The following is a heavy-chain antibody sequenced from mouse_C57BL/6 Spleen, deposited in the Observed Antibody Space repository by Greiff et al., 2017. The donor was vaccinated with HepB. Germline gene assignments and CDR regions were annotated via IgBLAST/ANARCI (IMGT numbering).Heavy chain of an antibody. V-gene: IGHV5-9-1*02. CDR1: GFTFSSYA. D-gene: IGHD1-1*01. Sequence: EVQGVESGEGLVKPGGSLKLSCAASGFTFSSYAMSWVRQTPEKRLEWVAYISSGGDYIYYADTVKGRFTISRDNARNTLYLQMSSLKSEDTAMYYCTRDYYYGSIAMDYWGQGTSVTVSS. CDR2: ISSGGDYI. CDR3: TRDYYYGSIAMDY. J-gene: IGHJ4*01.